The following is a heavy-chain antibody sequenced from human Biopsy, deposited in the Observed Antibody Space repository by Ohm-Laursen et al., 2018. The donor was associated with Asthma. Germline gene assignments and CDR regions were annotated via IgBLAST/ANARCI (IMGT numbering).Heavy chain of an antibody. J-gene: IGHJ6*02. CDR2: IIFSGGST. CDR1: GFTFSNYA. D-gene: IGHD3-22*01. V-gene: IGHV3-23*01. CDR3: AKDSARAYYDDSSGYYSSGSYYYYGMDV. Sequence: SLRLSCAASGFTFSNYAMSWVRQTPGKGPEWVSAIIFSGGSTYYADSVKGRFTISRDNSKNTLDLQMTSLRAEDTAVYYCAKDSARAYYDDSSGYYSSGSYYYYGMDVWGQGTTVTVSS.